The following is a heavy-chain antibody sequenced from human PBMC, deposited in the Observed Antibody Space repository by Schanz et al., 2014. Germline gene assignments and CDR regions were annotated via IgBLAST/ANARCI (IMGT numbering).Heavy chain of an antibody. D-gene: IGHD3-9*01. Sequence: EVQLVESGGGLVQPGGSLRLSCTASGVTFSSYAMSWVRQASGKGLEWVSAISGSGASTYYADSVKGRFTISRDNSKNTLYLQMNSLRAEDTAVYYCAKHVRSLTGNDYWGQGTLVTVSS. CDR2: ISGSGAST. V-gene: IGHV3-23*04. J-gene: IGHJ4*02. CDR1: GVTFSSYA. CDR3: AKHVRSLTGNDY.